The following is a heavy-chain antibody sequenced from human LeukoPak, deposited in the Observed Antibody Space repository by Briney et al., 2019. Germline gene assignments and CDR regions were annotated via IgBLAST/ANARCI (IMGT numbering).Heavy chain of an antibody. V-gene: IGHV3-33*01. Sequence: GGSLRLSCAASGFTFSSYGMHWVRQAPGKGLEWVAVIWYDGSNKYYADSVKGRFTISRGNSKSTLYLQMNSLRAEDTAVYYCARDLAGYNSFDYWGQGTLVTVSS. CDR1: GFTFSSYG. CDR2: IWYDGSNK. J-gene: IGHJ4*02. CDR3: ARDLAGYNSFDY. D-gene: IGHD5-24*01.